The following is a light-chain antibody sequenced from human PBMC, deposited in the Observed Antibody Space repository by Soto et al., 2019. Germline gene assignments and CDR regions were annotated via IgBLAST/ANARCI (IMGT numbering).Light chain of an antibody. V-gene: IGKV1-9*01. CDR2: EVS. CDR1: QGVSSH. CDR3: QHLNSYPIT. J-gene: IGKJ5*01. Sequence: DIHMTQSPSTLSASVGDRVTITSRASQGVSSHLAWHQQKPGKAPKLLIYEVSTLQSGVPSRFSGSGSGTDFTLTISSLQPEDFATYYCQHLNSYPITFGQGTRLEIK.